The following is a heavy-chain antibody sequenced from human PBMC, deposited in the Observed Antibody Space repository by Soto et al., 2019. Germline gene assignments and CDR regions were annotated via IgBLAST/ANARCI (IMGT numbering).Heavy chain of an antibody. Sequence: GGSLRLSCEASGFTFSNYATAWVRQAPGKGLEWVSAISGSGGSTYYADSVKGRFTISRDNSKNTLYLQMNSLRAEDTAVYYCAKDQSGGGDSNNWFDPWGQGTLVTVSS. CDR3: AKDQSGGGDSNNWFDP. D-gene: IGHD2-21*02. V-gene: IGHV3-23*01. J-gene: IGHJ5*02. CDR1: GFTFSNYA. CDR2: ISGSGGST.